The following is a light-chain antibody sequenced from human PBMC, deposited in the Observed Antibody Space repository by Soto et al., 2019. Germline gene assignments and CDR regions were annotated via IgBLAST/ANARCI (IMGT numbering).Light chain of an antibody. CDR2: GAS. J-gene: IGKJ1*01. CDR3: QQSYSSPPT. Sequence: DTVLSHCPGTLCLALWDRASLCXGASRSVSSSYLAWYQQKPGQAPRLLIYGASSRATGIPDRFSGSRSGPDFTLTISRLQPEDFATYYCQQSYSSPPTFGQGTKV. V-gene: IGKV3-20*01. CDR1: RSVSSSY.